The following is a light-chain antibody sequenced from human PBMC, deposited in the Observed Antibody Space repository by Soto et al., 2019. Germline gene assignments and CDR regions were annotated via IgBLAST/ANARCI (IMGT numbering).Light chain of an antibody. CDR3: HPANTSPLT. CDR2: DAS. Sequence: DIQMTQSPSSVSASVGDRVTITCRASQYISTYLVWYQQKPGKAPNLLISDASSLQGGVPSRFGGSGSGTDFNLPITSLQPGDFATYYCHPANTSPLTFGQWTKVEI. J-gene: IGKJ1*01. CDR1: QYISTY. V-gene: IGKV1-12*01.